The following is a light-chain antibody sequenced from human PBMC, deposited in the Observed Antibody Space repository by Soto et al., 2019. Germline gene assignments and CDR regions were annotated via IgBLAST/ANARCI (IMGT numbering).Light chain of an antibody. CDR3: QHSFSIPFT. CDR2: DAS. Sequence: DIQMTQSPSSLSATVGDRVTITCRASQTIGKYLNWYQQQPGKVPKLLIYDASYLQSGVPSRFSGSESGTDLTLNISDLRPEDFETYYCQHSFSIPFTFGPGTKVDIK. V-gene: IGKV1-39*01. CDR1: QTIGKY. J-gene: IGKJ3*01.